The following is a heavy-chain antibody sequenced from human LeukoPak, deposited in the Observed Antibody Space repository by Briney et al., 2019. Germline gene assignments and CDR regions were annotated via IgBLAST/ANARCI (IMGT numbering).Heavy chain of an antibody. D-gene: IGHD4-17*01. CDR2: IYYTGST. V-gene: IGHV4-59*01. CDR3: ARDQRSGDYWFDP. Sequence: PSETLSLTCTVSGGSISSYYWSWIRQPPGKGLEWIGYIYYTGSTNYNPSLKNRVTISVDTSKNQFSLKLSSVTAADTAVYYCARDQRSGDYWFDPWGQGTLVTVSS. CDR1: GGSISSYY. J-gene: IGHJ5*02.